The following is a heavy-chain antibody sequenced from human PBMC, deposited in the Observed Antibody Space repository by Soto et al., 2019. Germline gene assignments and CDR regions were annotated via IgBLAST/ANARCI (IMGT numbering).Heavy chain of an antibody. V-gene: IGHV3-72*01. Sequence: EVQLVESGGGLVQPGGSLRLSCEGSGFTFSGQYMDWVRQAPGKGLEWLGRIRNKPNGHTTAYAASVKGRFTISRDDSQNLVYLQMNSLKSEDTALYYCSTTVITAPLFEYWGQGTLVAVSS. J-gene: IGHJ4*02. CDR1: GFTFSGQY. CDR3: STTVITAPLFEY. CDR2: IRNKPNGHTT. D-gene: IGHD2-21*02.